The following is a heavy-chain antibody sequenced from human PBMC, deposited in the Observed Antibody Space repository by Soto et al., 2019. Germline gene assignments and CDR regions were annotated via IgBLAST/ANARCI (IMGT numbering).Heavy chain of an antibody. CDR1: GFTVSKNY. J-gene: IGHJ4*02. V-gene: IGHV3-53*01. D-gene: IGHD5-18*01. CDR3: ATHTWIQRFEN. Sequence: GGSLRLSCAASGFTVSKNYMSWVRQPPGKGLEWVSVLYSDGSIYYAESVKGRFTISRDNSKNTLYLQMNSLRAEDTAVYYCATHTWIQRFENWGQGTLVTVSS. CDR2: LYSDGSI.